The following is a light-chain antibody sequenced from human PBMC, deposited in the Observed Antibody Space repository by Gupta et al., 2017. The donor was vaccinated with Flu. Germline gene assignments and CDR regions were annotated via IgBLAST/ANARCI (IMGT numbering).Light chain of an antibody. CDR3: NHAIQVPLT. CDR2: EAS. CDR1: QSRLHSDGKTY. V-gene: IGKV2D-29*01. Sequence: VTAGQPASISCKSSQSRLHSDGKTYLHWYLQKPGQPPQLLVYEASNRVTGVPDRFSGSGSGTDFTLKISRVEAEDVGVYYCNHAIQVPLTFGQGTQLEIK. J-gene: IGKJ5*01.